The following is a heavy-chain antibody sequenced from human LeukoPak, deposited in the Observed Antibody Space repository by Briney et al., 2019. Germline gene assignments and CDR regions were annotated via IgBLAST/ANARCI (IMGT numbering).Heavy chain of an antibody. Sequence: PSQTLSLTCTVSGGSVSSGSYYWSWIRQPPGKGLEWIGYIYYSGSTNYNPSLKSRVTISVDTSKNQFSLKLSSVTAADTAVYYCARERYGSGSYYTGHAFDIWGQGTMVTVSS. J-gene: IGHJ3*02. V-gene: IGHV4-61*01. CDR1: GGSVSSGSYY. D-gene: IGHD3-10*01. CDR3: ARERYGSGSYYTGHAFDI. CDR2: IYYSGST.